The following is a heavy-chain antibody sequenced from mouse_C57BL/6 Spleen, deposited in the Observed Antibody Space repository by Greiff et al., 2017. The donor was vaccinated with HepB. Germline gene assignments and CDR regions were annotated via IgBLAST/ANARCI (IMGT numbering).Heavy chain of an antibody. J-gene: IGHJ4*01. D-gene: IGHD2-4*01. V-gene: IGHV1-53*01. CDR1: GYTFTSYW. CDR2: INPSNGGT. CDR3: AREGYYDDYAMDY. Sequence: QVQLKQPGTELVKPGASVKLSCKASGYTFTSYWMHWVKQRPGQGLEWIGNINPSNGGTNYNEKFKSKATLTVDKSSSTAYMQLSSLTSEDSAVYYCAREGYYDDYAMDYWGQGTSVTVSS.